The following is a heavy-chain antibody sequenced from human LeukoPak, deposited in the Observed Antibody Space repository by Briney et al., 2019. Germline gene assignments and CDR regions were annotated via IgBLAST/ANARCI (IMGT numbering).Heavy chain of an antibody. CDR3: AKSSQRFGMDV. CDR2: ISSSGGIT. Sequence: GGSLRLSCAVSGLTFSSSAMSWVRQAPGKGLDWVSGISSSGGITQYAASVKGRFTISRDNSRNTLFLQLNSLRAGDTAVYYCAKSSQRFGMDVWGQGTTVTVSS. V-gene: IGHV3-23*01. J-gene: IGHJ6*02. CDR1: GLTFSSSA.